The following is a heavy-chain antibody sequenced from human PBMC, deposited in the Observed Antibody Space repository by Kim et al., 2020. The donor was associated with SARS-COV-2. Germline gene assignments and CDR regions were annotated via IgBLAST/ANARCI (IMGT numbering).Heavy chain of an antibody. CDR3: VKDEDSGYVH. D-gene: IGHD5-12*01. J-gene: IGHJ4*02. Sequence: STYYADSVKGRFTISRDNSKNTLYLQMSSLRAEDTAVYYCVKDEDSGYVHWGQGTLVTVSS. V-gene: IGHV3-64D*09. CDR2: ST.